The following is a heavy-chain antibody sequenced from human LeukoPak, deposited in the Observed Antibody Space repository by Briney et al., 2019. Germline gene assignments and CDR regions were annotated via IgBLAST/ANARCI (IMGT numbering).Heavy chain of an antibody. CDR2: INPNGDYT. D-gene: IGHD1-1*01. CDR1: GDTFTRNW. CDR3: ARDHSIDDKSWWLDP. J-gene: IGHJ5*02. V-gene: IGHV1-46*01. Sequence: ASVKVSCKTSGDTFTRNWMHWVRQGPGQGLEWMGVINPNGDYTMYAQKFQGRVTVTRDMSSRTDYMELGSLRSDDTAVYYCARDHSIDDKSWWLDPWGQGTLVIVSP.